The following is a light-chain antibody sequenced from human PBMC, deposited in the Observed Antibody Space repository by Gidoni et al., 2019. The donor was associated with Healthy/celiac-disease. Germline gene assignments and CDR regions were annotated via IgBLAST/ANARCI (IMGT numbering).Light chain of an antibody. CDR3: QQYNSYPWT. V-gene: IGKV1-5*01. J-gene: IGKJ1*01. Sequence: DIQITQFPSTLSASVGDRVTITCRASQSISSWLAWYQQKPGKAPKLLIYDASSLESGVPSRFSGSGSGTEFTLTISSLQPDDFATYYCQQYNSYPWTFGQGTKVEIK. CDR2: DAS. CDR1: QSISSW.